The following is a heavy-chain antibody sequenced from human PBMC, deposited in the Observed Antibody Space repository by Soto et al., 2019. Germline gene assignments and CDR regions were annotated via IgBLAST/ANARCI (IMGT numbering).Heavy chain of an antibody. CDR2: ISYSGST. V-gene: IGHV4-31*03. J-gene: IGHJ3*01. Sequence: QVQLQESGPGLVRPSQTLSLTCTVSAGSISTFNYYWSWIRQHPEKGLEWIGYISYSGSTFYHSSXKXXVTISLETSKKQSSLTLTSVTAADTAVYYCARSAQWDGFDPWGQGTMVTVSS. D-gene: IGHD2-8*01. CDR3: ARSAQWDGFDP. CDR1: AGSISTFNYY.